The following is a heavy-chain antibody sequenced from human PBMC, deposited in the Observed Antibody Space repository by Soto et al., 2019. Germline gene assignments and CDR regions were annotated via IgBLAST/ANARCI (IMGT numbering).Heavy chain of an antibody. CDR2: LDHSGST. V-gene: IGHV4-30-4*01. J-gene: IGHJ6*02. Sequence: PSETLSLTRTGFFDSIRSSAYYWGWICQSPGKVLEWIAALDHSGSTYSNPSLKRRVVISADTSKNLFSLKMRSVTAADTPLYFCARHGPYYDDVDVCGQGTTVT. CDR3: ARHGPYYDDVDV. D-gene: IGHD4-17*01. CDR1: FDSIRSSAYY.